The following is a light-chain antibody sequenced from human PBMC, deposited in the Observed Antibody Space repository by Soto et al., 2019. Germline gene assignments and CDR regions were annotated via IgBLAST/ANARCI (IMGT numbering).Light chain of an antibody. Sequence: EIVMTQSPATLSVSPGERATLSCRASQSLNDNLAWYQQKPGQAPRLLIYRASTRATGVPARFSDSGSGTEFTLTISSLQSEDSAVYYCHQYSNWPPWTFGPGTKVEIK. CDR2: RAS. V-gene: IGKV3-15*01. CDR1: QSLNDN. J-gene: IGKJ1*01. CDR3: HQYSNWPPWT.